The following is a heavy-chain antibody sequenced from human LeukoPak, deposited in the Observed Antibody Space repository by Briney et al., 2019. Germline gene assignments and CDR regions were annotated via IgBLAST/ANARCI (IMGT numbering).Heavy chain of an antibody. Sequence: PGGSLRLSCAASGFTFSHYWMHWVRQAPGKGLVWVSRINNDGSTTNYADSVKGRFTISRDNAKNTLYLQMNSLRAEDTAVYYCARGPRYDSAWGSPPWGQGTLVTVSS. CDR2: INNDGSTT. J-gene: IGHJ5*02. D-gene: IGHD3-16*01. V-gene: IGHV3-74*01. CDR3: ARGPRYDSAWGSPP. CDR1: GFTFSHYW.